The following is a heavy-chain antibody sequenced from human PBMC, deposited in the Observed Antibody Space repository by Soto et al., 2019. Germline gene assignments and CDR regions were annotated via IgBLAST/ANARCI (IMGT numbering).Heavy chain of an antibody. D-gene: IGHD1-7*01. J-gene: IGHJ4*02. CDR2: INGDGSST. CDR3: ARGARNYYSFDC. Sequence: EVQLVESGGGLVQPGGSLRLSCVASGFTFSNYWIHWVRQAPGKGLVWVSRINGDGSSTNYADSVKGQFTISRDNAKITVDLQMNSLRVEDTAVYYCARGARNYYSFDCWGQGTLVTVSS. V-gene: IGHV3-74*01. CDR1: GFTFSNYW.